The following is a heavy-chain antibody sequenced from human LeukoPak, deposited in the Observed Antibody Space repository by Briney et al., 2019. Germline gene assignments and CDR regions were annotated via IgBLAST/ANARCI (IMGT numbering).Heavy chain of an antibody. Sequence: SVKVSCKASGGTFSSYAISWVRQAPGQGLEWMGGIIPIFGTTNYAQKFQGRVTITADESTSTAYMELSSLRSEDTAVYYCARDLGCSGGSCYSPSFWFDPWGQGTLVTVSS. CDR3: ARDLGCSGGSCYSPSFWFDP. CDR1: GGTFSSYA. CDR2: IIPIFGTT. V-gene: IGHV1-69*01. D-gene: IGHD2-15*01. J-gene: IGHJ5*02.